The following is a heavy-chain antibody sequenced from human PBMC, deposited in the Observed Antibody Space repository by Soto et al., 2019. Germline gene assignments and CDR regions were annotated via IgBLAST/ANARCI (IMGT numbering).Heavy chain of an antibody. D-gene: IGHD3-22*01. CDR1: GGSISSYS. CDR2: IYYSGST. Sequence: PSETLSLTCTVSGGSISSYSWTWIRQPPGKGLEWIGYIYYSGSTNYNPSLKSRVTVSVGTSKNQFSLKLTSVTAADTAVYYCARAGLNYYDSSGIPPAAVMSYYYYGMDAWGQGTTVTVSS. V-gene: IGHV4-59*08. CDR3: ARAGLNYYDSSGIPPAAVMSYYYYGMDA. J-gene: IGHJ6*02.